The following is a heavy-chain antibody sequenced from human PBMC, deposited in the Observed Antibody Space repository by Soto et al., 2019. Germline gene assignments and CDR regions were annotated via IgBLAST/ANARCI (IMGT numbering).Heavy chain of an antibody. J-gene: IGHJ3*02. D-gene: IGHD3-10*01. CDR1: GGTFSSYA. CDR2: IIPIFGTA. CDR3: ARGVSTHGSAAFDAFDI. Sequence: SVKVSCNASGGTFSSYAISWVRQAPGQGLEWMGGIIPIFGTANYAQKFQGRVTITADESTSTAYMELSSLRSEDTAVYYCARGVSTHGSAAFDAFDIWGQGTMVTVSS. V-gene: IGHV1-69*13.